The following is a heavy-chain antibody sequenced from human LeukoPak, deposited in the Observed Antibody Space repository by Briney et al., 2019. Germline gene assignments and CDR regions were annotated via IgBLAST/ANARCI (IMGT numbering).Heavy chain of an antibody. CDR1: GNYW. CDR3: AIGDSLGELSSSFEY. J-gene: IGHJ4*02. D-gene: IGHD3-16*02. CDR2: VSYDGSNK. V-gene: IGHV3-30*03. Sequence: GGSLRLSCAASGNYWMHWVRQAPDKGLEWVAVVSYDGSNKYYADSVKGRFTVSRDNSKNTLYLQMNSLRAEDTAVSYCAIGDSLGELSSSFEYWGQGTLVTVSS.